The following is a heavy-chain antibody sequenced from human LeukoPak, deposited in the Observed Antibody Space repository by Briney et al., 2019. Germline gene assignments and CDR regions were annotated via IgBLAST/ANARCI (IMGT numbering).Heavy chain of an antibody. CDR1: GGTFSSYA. D-gene: IGHD2-2*01. V-gene: IGHV1-69*04. CDR3: AGPSGSTSPLDY. CDR2: IIPILGIA. Sequence: ASVKVSCKASGGTFSSYAISWVRQAPGQGLEWMGRIIPILGIANYAQKFQGRVTITADKSTSTAYMELSSLRSEDTAVYYCAGPSGSTSPLDYWGQGTLVTVSS. J-gene: IGHJ4*02.